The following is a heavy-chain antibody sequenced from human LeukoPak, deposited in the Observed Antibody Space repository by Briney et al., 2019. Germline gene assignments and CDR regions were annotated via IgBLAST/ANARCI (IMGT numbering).Heavy chain of an antibody. CDR1: DGSISSGGYS. CDR2: IYHSGST. V-gene: IGHV4-30-2*01. Sequence: KSSETLSLTCAVSDGSISSGGYSWGWIRQPPGKGLEWVGFIYHSGSTYYNPSLKSRVTISVDRSKNQFSLNLNSVTAADTAVYYCASLYTSSDKFDYWGQGTLVTVSS. CDR3: ASLYTSSDKFDY. D-gene: IGHD6-13*01. J-gene: IGHJ4*02.